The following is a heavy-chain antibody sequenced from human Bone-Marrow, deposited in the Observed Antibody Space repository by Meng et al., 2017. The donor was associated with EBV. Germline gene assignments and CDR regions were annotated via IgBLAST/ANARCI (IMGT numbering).Heavy chain of an antibody. D-gene: IGHD1-1*01. V-gene: IGHV3-30*18. Sequence: QVQLVESGGGVVQPGRSLRLSCAASGFTFSSFGMHWVRQAPGKGLEWVAVISYDGSNKYYADSVKGRFTISRDNSKNTLYLQMNSLRAEDTAVYYCAKEKNDYGDDWGQGPLVTVSS. J-gene: IGHJ4*02. CDR1: GFTFSSFG. CDR2: ISYDGSNK. CDR3: AKEKNDYGDD.